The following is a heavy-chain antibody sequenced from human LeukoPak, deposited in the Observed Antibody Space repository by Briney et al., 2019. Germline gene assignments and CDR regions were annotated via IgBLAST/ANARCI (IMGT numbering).Heavy chain of an antibody. D-gene: IGHD1-1*01. V-gene: IGHV3-43*02. CDR1: GFTFDAHS. Sequence: GGSLRLSCAASGFTFDAHSMHWVRQAPGKGLEWVSLISGDGGSKHYAASVKGRFTISRDNSEASLFLQMRSLRSEDTDFYYCAKRSGAPNNFDFCGEGALVTVSS. CDR3: AKRSGAPNNFDF. J-gene: IGHJ4*02. CDR2: ISGDGGSK.